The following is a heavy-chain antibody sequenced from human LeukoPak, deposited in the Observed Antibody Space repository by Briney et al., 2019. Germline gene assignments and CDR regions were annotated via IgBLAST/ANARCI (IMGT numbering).Heavy chain of an antibody. CDR2: INPSGGRA. CDR1: GYTFTSYY. V-gene: IGHV1-46*03. Sequence: GASVKVSCKASGYTFTSYYIHWVRQAPGQGPEWMGIINPSGGRATYAQRFRGRVTMTRDTSTSTVYMELSSLRSDDTAVYYCARDETYYSASGTYYNYFDYWGQGTLVTVSS. D-gene: IGHD3-10*01. CDR3: ARDETYYSASGTYYNYFDY. J-gene: IGHJ4*02.